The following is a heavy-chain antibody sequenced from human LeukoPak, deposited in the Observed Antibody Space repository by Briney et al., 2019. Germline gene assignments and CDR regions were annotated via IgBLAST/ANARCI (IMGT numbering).Heavy chain of an antibody. CDR1: GFTFSSYW. CDR3: ARGYTSSSADY. D-gene: IGHD6-13*01. CDR2: INSDGSRT. J-gene: IGHJ4*02. V-gene: IGHV3-74*01. Sequence: GGSLRLSCAASGFTFSSYWMHWVRQAPGKGLVWVSGINSDGSRTRYADSVKGRLTIPRDNAKNTLYLQMNSLRAEDTAVYYCARGYTSSSADYWGQGTLVTVSS.